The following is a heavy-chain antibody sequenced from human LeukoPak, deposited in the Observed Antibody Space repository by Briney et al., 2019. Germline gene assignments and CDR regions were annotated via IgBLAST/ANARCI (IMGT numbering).Heavy chain of an antibody. Sequence: GGSLRLSCAASRFTFSSYEMNWVRQAPGKGLEWVSYISSSGSTIYYADSVKGRFTISRDNAKNSLYLQMNSLRAEDTAVYYCARLDYGDYRGAFDIWGQGTMVTVSS. V-gene: IGHV3-48*03. D-gene: IGHD4-17*01. CDR2: ISSSGSTI. CDR3: ARLDYGDYRGAFDI. J-gene: IGHJ3*02. CDR1: RFTFSSYE.